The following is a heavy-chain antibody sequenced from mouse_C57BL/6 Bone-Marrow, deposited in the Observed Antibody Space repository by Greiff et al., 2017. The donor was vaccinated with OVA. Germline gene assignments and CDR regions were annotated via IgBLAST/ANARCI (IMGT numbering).Heavy chain of an antibody. V-gene: IGHV10-1*01. CDR1: GFSFNTYA. Sequence: EVKLVESGGGLVQPKGSLKLSCAASGFSFNTYAMNWVRQAPGKGLEWVARIRSKSNNYATYYADSVKDRFTISRDDSESMLYLQMNNLKTEDTAMYYCVRHGRRDGYPRAMDYWGQGTSVTVSS. D-gene: IGHD2-3*01. J-gene: IGHJ4*01. CDR2: IRSKSNNYAT. CDR3: VRHGRRDGYPRAMDY.